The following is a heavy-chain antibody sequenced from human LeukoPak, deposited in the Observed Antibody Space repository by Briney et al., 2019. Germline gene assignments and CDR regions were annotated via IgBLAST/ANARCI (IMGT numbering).Heavy chain of an antibody. Sequence: ASVKVSCKASGYTFTSYATNWVRQAPGQGLEWMGWINTNTGNPTYAQGFTGRFVFSLDTSVSTAYLQISSLKAEDTAVYYCARSKIPGWYRDPRVTDAFDIWGQGTMVTVSS. CDR1: GYTFTSYA. J-gene: IGHJ3*02. D-gene: IGHD6-19*01. CDR3: ARSKIPGWYRDPRVTDAFDI. CDR2: INTNTGNP. V-gene: IGHV7-4-1*02.